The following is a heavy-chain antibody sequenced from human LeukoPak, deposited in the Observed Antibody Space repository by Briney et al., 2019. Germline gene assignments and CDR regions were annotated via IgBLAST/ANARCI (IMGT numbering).Heavy chain of an antibody. CDR3: ARDKSYNLDC. D-gene: IGHD5-24*01. Sequence: PGGSLRLSCAAPGFTFSSYWMHWVRQVPGKGLVWVSHINSDGSSITYADSVKGRFTISRDNAGNTLHLQMDSLRAEDTAVYYCARDKSYNLDCWGQGTLVTVSS. CDR1: GFTFSSYW. CDR2: INSDGSSI. J-gene: IGHJ4*02. V-gene: IGHV3-74*01.